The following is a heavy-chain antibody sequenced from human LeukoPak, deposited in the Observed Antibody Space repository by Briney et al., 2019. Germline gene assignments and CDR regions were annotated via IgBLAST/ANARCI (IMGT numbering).Heavy chain of an antibody. V-gene: IGHV1-2*02. D-gene: IGHD3-10*01. CDR2: INANNGGT. Sequence: GASVKVSCKASGYTFTGYYMHWVRQAPGQGLEWMGWINANNGGTNYAQKFQGRVTMTRDTSISTAYMELSSLRSDDSAVYYCARVGSRRGASYYYYHTDVWGKGTTVTVSS. J-gene: IGHJ6*03. CDR3: ARVGSRRGASYYYYHTDV. CDR1: GYTFTGYY.